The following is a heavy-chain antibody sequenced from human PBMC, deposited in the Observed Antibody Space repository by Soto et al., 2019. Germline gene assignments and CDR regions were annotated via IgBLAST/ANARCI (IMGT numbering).Heavy chain of an antibody. CDR2: ISAYNGNT. Sequence: ASVKVSCKASGYTFTSYGISWVRQAPGQGLEWMGWISAYNGNTNYAQKLQGRVTMTTDTSTSTAYMELRSLRSDDTAVYYCARDYNWNYVRGPVRRFCFDPWGQGTLVTVSS. CDR3: ARDYNWNYVRGPVRRFCFDP. J-gene: IGHJ5*02. CDR1: GYTFTSYG. V-gene: IGHV1-18*04. D-gene: IGHD1-7*01.